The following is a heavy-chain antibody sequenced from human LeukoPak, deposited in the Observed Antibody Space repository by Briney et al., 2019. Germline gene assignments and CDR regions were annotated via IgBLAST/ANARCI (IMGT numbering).Heavy chain of an antibody. CDR1: GFSFRTYS. D-gene: IGHD2-2*01. J-gene: IGHJ4*02. CDR3: TRGEGRYCSSTSCSYFFDS. V-gene: IGHV3-21*01. Sequence: GGSLRLSCVATGFSFRTYSMYWVRQAPGKGLEWVSSITSDSDYIYYADSVKGRFTISRDNAKNSLYLQMNSLRAEDTALYYCTRGEGRYCSSTSCSYFFDSWGQGTLVTVSS. CDR2: ITSDSDYI.